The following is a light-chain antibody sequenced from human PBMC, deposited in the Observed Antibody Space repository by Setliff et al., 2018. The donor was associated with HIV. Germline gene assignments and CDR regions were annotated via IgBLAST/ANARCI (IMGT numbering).Light chain of an antibody. CDR1: SSDVGTYNF. CDR2: DVS. CDR3: SSYTSSTPLYV. Sequence: QSALTQPASVSGSPGQSITIPCTGTSSDVGTYNFVSWYQQHPGKGPKLMIYDVSNRPSGVSNRFSGSKSGNTASLTISGLQAADEADYYCSSYTSSTPLYVFGTGTKVTVL. V-gene: IGLV2-14*03. J-gene: IGLJ1*01.